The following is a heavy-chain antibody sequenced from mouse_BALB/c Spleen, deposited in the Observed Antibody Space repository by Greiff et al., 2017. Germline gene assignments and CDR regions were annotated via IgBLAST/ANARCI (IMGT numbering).Heavy chain of an antibody. V-gene: IGHV1-14*01. D-gene: IGHD1-2*01. J-gene: IGHJ4*01. CDR3: ALLRLRKYYAMDD. CDR2: INPYNDGT. Sequence: VQLKQSGPELVKPGASVKLSCTASGYTFTSYVMHWVQQKPGQGLEWIGYINPYNDGTKYNEKFKGKATLTSDKSSSTAYLELSSLTSEDSAVYYCALLRLRKYYAMDDWGQGTSGTVSS. CDR1: GYTFTSYV.